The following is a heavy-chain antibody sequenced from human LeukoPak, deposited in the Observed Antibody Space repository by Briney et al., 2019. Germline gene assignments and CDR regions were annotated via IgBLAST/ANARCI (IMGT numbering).Heavy chain of an antibody. CDR3: ARDRSVAGRPNAFDI. D-gene: IGHD6-19*01. Sequence: SETLSLTCTVSGGSISSSSYYWGWIRQPPGKGLEWIGSIYYSGSTYYNPSLKSRVTISVDTSKNQFSLKLSSVTAADTAVYYCARDRSVAGRPNAFDIWGQGTMVTVSS. CDR2: IYYSGST. V-gene: IGHV4-39*07. CDR1: GGSISSSSYY. J-gene: IGHJ3*02.